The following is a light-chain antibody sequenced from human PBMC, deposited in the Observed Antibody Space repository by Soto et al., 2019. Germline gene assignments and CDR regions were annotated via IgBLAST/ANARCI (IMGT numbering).Light chain of an antibody. CDR3: QQYSNWPRT. V-gene: IGKV3-15*01. CDR2: AAS. J-gene: IGKJ1*01. CDR1: QSVSSN. Sequence: IVMTQSPATLSVSPGERATLSFRASQSVSSNLAWYQQKPGQAPRLLIFAASTRATVIPARFRGSGSGTEFTLTISDLQSEDFAVYYCQQYSNWPRTFGQGTKV.